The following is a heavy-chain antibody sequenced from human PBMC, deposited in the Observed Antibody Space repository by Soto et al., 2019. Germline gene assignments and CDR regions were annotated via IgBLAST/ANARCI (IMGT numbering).Heavy chain of an antibody. D-gene: IGHD3-16*02. CDR2: IYYSGST. CDR3: ARHDAYVWGSDRNYYFDY. J-gene: IGHJ4*02. CDR1: GGSISSSSYY. Sequence: PSETLSLTCTVSGGSISSSSYYRGWIRGPPGEGLEWIGSIYYSGSTYYTPSLKSRLTISVDTSKNQFSLKLSAVTAADAAVYYCARHDAYVWGSDRNYYFDYSGQGTLVTVSS. V-gene: IGHV4-39*01.